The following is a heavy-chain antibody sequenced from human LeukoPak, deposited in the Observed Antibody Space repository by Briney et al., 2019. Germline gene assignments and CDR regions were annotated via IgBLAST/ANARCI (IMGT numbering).Heavy chain of an antibody. J-gene: IGHJ2*01. V-gene: IGHV4-38-2*02. CDR2: IYHSGST. D-gene: IGHD6-13*01. CDR1: GYSISSGYY. CDR3: ARVPSGYSSSWYDYWYFDL. Sequence: SETLSLTCTVSGYSISSGYYWGWIRQPPGKGLEWIGSIYHSGSTYYNPSLKSRVTISVDTSKNQFSLKLSSVTAADTAVYYCARVPSGYSSSWYDYWYFDLWGRGTLVTVSS.